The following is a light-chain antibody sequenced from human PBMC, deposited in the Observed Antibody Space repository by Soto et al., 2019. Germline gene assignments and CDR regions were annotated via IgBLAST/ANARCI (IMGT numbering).Light chain of an antibody. CDR1: QGISSA. V-gene: IGKV1-13*02. CDR3: QQFNSYRYT. J-gene: IGKJ2*01. CDR2: DAS. Sequence: ALQLTLSPSSLSASVGDRVTITCRASQGISSALAWYQQKPGKAPKLLIYDASSLESGVPSRFSGSGSGTDFTLTISSLQPEDFATYYCQQFNSYRYTFGQGTKLEIK.